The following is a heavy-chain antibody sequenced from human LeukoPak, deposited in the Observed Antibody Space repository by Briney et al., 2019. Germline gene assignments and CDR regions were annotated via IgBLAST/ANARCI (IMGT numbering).Heavy chain of an antibody. J-gene: IGHJ4*02. CDR2: INTSGST. Sequence: PSQTLSLTCTVSGASISSGTCYWCWIRQPAGKGLEWIGRINTSGSTNYNPSLKSRVTISVDTSKNQFSLKLSSVTAADTAVYYCARAKRWLPFDYWGQGTLVTVSS. V-gene: IGHV4-61*02. D-gene: IGHD5-24*01. CDR1: GASISSGTCY. CDR3: ARAKRWLPFDY.